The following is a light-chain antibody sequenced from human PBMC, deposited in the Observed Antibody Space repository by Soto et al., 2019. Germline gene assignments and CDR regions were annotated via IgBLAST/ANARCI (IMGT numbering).Light chain of an antibody. V-gene: IGKV1-5*03. CDR3: QQSYSTPPT. Sequence: DIQMTQSPSTLSASVGDRVTITCRASQSITDWLAWYQQKPGKAPKVLVYKASNLESGVPSRFSGSGYGTEFTLSISSLQPEDFATYYCQQSYSTPPTFGQGTKVEIK. CDR2: KAS. CDR1: QSITDW. J-gene: IGKJ1*01.